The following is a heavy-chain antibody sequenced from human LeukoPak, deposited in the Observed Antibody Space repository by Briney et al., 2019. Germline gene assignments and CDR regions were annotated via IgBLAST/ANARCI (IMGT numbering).Heavy chain of an antibody. CDR3: ARDIFWSGFYIDN. V-gene: IGHV1-2*02. J-gene: IGHJ4*02. Sequence: ASVKVSCKASAYTFTGYYMNWVRQAPGQGLEWMGWINPTSGATKYAQKFQGGVTMTSDTSISTAYMELSGLRSDDTAVYYCARDIFWSGFYIDNWGQGTLVTVSS. CDR1: AYTFTGYY. CDR2: INPTSGAT. D-gene: IGHD3-3*01.